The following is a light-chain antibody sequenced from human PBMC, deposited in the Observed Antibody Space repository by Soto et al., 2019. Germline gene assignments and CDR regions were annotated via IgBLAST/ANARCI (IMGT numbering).Light chain of an antibody. Sequence: QLVLTQPPSASGTPGQRVTISCSGSNSNIGRNTVNWYQQFPGAAPNLLIHSDNQWPSGVPDRFSGSRSGTSASLAISGLQSEDEADYYCAAWDESPNVPVFGGGTKLTVL. CDR3: AAWDESPNVPV. CDR2: SDN. CDR1: NSNIGRNT. V-gene: IGLV1-44*01. J-gene: IGLJ3*02.